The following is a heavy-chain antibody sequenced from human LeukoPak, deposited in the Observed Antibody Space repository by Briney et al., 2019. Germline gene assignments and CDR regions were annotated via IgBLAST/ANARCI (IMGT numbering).Heavy chain of an antibody. D-gene: IGHD5-12*01. CDR2: IKQDGSEK. V-gene: IGHV3-7*01. CDR1: AITFNNYW. Sequence: GGSLRLSCAAPAITFNNYWMTWVRQAPGKGLEWVANIKQDGSEKYYVDSVKGRFTVSRDNTKNSLYLQMNTLRAEDTAVYYCARAGYGPPYYYYYMDVWGKGTTVTVSS. CDR3: ARAGYGPPYYYYYMDV. J-gene: IGHJ6*03.